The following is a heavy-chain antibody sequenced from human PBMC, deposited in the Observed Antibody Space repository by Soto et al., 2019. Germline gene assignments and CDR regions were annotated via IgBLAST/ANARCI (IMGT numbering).Heavy chain of an antibody. CDR3: ARGLTDGNWNYLVYYYYYYMDV. Sequence: GASVKVSCKASGYTFTSYDINWVRQATGQGLEWMGWMNPNSGNTGYAQKFQGRVTMTRNTSISTAYMELSSLRSEDTAVYYCARGLTDGNWNYLVYYYYYYMDVWGKGTTVTVSS. V-gene: IGHV1-8*01. D-gene: IGHD1-7*01. J-gene: IGHJ6*03. CDR1: GYTFTSYD. CDR2: MNPNSGNT.